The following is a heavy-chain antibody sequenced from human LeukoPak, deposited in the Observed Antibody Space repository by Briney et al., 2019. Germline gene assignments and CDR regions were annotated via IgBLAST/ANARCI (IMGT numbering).Heavy chain of an antibody. CDR1: GGSFSSGGYY. V-gene: IGHV4-31*03. CDR3: ARGEYYYDSSGYLSLFDY. J-gene: IGHJ4*02. D-gene: IGHD3-22*01. Sequence: SETLSLTCTVSGGSFSSGGYYWSRIRQHPGLGLEWVGYIYESGSTYYNPSLKSRVTISVDTSKTQFSLKLSSVTAADTAVYCCARGEYYYDSSGYLSLFDYWGQGTLVTVSS. CDR2: IYESGST.